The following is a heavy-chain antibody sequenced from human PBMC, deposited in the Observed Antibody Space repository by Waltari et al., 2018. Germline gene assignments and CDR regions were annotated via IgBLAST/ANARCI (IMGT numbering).Heavy chain of an antibody. V-gene: IGHV3-23*01. D-gene: IGHD2-2*01. CDR1: GFTFSSYD. CDR2: FGSSGRNT. CDR3: AKGPAARTNWFDP. Sequence: EVQLLESGGGLVQPGGSLRLSCAASGFTFSSYDMSWVRQAPGRGLEGGSVFGSSGRNTYYADSVKGRFTISRDDSKNTLYLQMNSLRAEDTAVYYCAKGPAARTNWFDPWGQGTLVTVSS. J-gene: IGHJ5*02.